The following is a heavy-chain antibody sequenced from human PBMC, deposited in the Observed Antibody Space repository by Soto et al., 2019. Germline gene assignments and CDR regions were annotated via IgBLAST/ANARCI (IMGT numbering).Heavy chain of an antibody. Sequence: GGSLRLSCAASGFTFSSYGMHWVRQAPGKGLEWVAVISYDGSNKYYADSVKGRFTISRDNSKNTLYLQMNSLRAEDTAVYYCAKEGVPRTIFDYWGQGTLVTVSS. V-gene: IGHV3-30*18. CDR1: GFTFSSYG. J-gene: IGHJ4*02. CDR3: AKEGVPRTIFDY. CDR2: ISYDGSNK. D-gene: IGHD3-10*01.